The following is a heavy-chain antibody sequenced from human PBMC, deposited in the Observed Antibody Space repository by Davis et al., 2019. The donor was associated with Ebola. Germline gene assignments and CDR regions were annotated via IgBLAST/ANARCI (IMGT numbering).Heavy chain of an antibody. CDR3: ARGEFLFGELLLYYGMDV. D-gene: IGHD3-10*02. V-gene: IGHV3-53*01. J-gene: IGHJ6*04. CDR1: GFTVNSNY. Sequence: GESLKISCATSGFTVNSNYMSWVRQAPGKGLEWVSLIYSGGSTYYTDSVKGRFTISRDNSENKLYLQMNSLRAEDTAVYYCARGEFLFGELLLYYGMDVWGKGTTVTVSS. CDR2: IYSGGST.